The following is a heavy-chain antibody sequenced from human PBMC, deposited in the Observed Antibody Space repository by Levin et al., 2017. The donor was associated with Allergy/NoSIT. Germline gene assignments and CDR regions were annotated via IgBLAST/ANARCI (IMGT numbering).Heavy chain of an antibody. J-gene: IGHJ2*01. CDR2: INSDGSNT. CDR3: ASYSGSNSIYWYFDV. Sequence: GESLKISCAASGFTFSSYWMHWVRQAPGKGLVWVSRINSDGSNTNYADSVKGRFTISRDNAKNTLYLQMNSLRAEDTAVYYCASYSGSNSIYWYFDVWGRGTLVTVSS. D-gene: IGHD1-26*01. CDR1: GFTFSSYW. V-gene: IGHV3-74*01.